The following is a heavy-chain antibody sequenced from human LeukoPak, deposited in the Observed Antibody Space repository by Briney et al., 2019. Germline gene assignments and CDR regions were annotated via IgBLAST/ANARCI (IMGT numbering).Heavy chain of an antibody. CDR3: ARGGSSWYSDY. CDR1: GYSIDTGYF. J-gene: IGHJ4*02. Sequence: SETLSLTCTVSGYSIDTGYFWGWIRQPPGKGLEWIGSIYHSGNTYYNPSLKSRVTISVDTSKNQFSLKLSSVTAADTAVYYCARGGSSWYSDYWGQGTLVTVSS. V-gene: IGHV4-38-2*02. D-gene: IGHD6-13*01. CDR2: IYHSGNT.